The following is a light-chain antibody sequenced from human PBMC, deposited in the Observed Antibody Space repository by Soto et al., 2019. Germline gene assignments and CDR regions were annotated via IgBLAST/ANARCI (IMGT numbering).Light chain of an antibody. CDR1: QSVSSN. Sequence: EIVMTQSPATLSVSPGERATLSCRASQSVSSNLAWFQQKPGQAPRLLIYGASTRATGIPARFSGSGSGTECSLTIRSLQSEDFAVYYCQQYKNWPPWTVGQGNKVEIK. V-gene: IGKV3-15*01. J-gene: IGKJ1*01. CDR3: QQYKNWPPWT. CDR2: GAS.